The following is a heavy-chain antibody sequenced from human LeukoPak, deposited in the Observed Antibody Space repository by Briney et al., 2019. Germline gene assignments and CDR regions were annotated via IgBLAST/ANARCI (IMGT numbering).Heavy chain of an antibody. CDR3: ARDDSTGGVYFDW. J-gene: IGHJ4*02. V-gene: IGHV4-59*01. Sequence: PSETLSLTCAVSGDSIRNYYWSWIRQPPGKGLEWIGYIYYRGNTNYNPSLKSRVIISIDTSKNQFSLKLSSVTAADTAVYFCARDDSTGGVYFDWWGQGTLVTVSP. D-gene: IGHD4-17*01. CDR1: GDSIRNYY. CDR2: IYYRGNT.